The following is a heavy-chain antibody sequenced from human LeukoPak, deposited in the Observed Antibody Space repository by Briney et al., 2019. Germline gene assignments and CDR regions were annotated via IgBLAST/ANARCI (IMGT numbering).Heavy chain of an antibody. D-gene: IGHD3-16*01. Sequence: SETLSLTCTVAGGSISSYYWSWIRQPPGKGLEWIGYIYYSGSTNYNPSLKSRVTISVDTSKNQFSLKLSSVTAADTAVYYCARMARGGYYYGMDVWGQGTTVTVSS. CDR1: GGSISSYY. CDR2: IYYSGST. V-gene: IGHV4-59*08. J-gene: IGHJ6*02. CDR3: ARMARGGYYYGMDV.